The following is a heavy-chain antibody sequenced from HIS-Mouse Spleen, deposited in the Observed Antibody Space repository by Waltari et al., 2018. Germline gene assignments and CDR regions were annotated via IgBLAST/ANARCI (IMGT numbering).Heavy chain of an antibody. CDR1: GFPFSSLG. CDR3: AKVNSGSYYFDY. D-gene: IGHD1-26*01. J-gene: IGHJ4*02. V-gene: IGHV3-30*18. CDR2: ISYDGSNK. Sequence: QVQLVESGGGVVQPGRSLRLSCAAAGFPFSSLGMHWVRQAPGKGLEWVAVISYDGSNKYYADSVKGRFTISRDNSKNTLYLQMNSLRAEDTAVYYCAKVNSGSYYFDYWGQGTLVTVSS.